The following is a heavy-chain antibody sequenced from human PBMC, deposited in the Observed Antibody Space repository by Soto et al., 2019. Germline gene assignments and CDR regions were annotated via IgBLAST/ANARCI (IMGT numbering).Heavy chain of an antibody. V-gene: IGHV4-59*01. CDR3: ARHKNKKQQLGLDY. CDR2: IYYSGST. J-gene: IGHJ4*02. CDR1: GGSISSYY. Sequence: SETLSLTCTVSGGSISSYYWSWIRQPPGKGLEWIGYIYYSGSTNYNPSLKSRVTISVDTSKNQFSLKLSSVTAADTAVYYYARHKNKKQQLGLDYWGQGTLVTVSS. D-gene: IGHD6-13*01.